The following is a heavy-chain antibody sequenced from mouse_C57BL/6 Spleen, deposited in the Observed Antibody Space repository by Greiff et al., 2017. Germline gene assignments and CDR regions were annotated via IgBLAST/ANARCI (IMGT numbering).Heavy chain of an antibody. CDR1: GYTFTSNT. D-gene: IGHD1-1*02. CDR3: ARSPYGNYFNY. V-gene: IGHV1-4*01. CDR2: INPSSGYT. Sequence: QVQLQQSGAELARPGASVKMSCKASGYTFTSNTMHWVKQRPGQGLEWIGYINPSSGYTKYNQKFKDKATLTADKSSSTAYMQLSSLTSEDSAVYYCARSPYGNYFNYWGQGTTLTVSS. J-gene: IGHJ2*01.